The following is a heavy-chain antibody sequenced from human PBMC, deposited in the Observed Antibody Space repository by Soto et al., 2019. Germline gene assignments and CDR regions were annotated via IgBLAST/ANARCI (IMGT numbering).Heavy chain of an antibody. CDR1: GGTFSSYA. CDR2: IIPIFGTA. J-gene: IGHJ6*02. V-gene: IGHV1-69*13. D-gene: IGHD4-17*01. Sequence: ASVKVSCKASGGTFSSYAISWVRQAPGQGLEWMGGIIPIFGTANYAQKFQGRVTITADESTSTAYMELSSLRSEDTAVYYCARELKQSTVTNNYYYGMDVWGQGTTVTVSS. CDR3: ARELKQSTVTNNYYYGMDV.